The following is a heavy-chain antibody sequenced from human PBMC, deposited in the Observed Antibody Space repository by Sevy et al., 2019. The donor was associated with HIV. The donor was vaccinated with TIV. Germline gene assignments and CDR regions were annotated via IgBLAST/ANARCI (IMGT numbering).Heavy chain of an antibody. J-gene: IGHJ4*02. V-gene: IGHV4-4*02. CDR1: GGSISSSNW. CDR3: ARGTLYSGYDYSLDY. CDR2: IYHSGSA. Sequence: SESLSLTCAVSGGSISSSNWWSWVRRPPGKGLEWIGEIYHSGSANYNPSLKSRVTISVDKSKNQFSLTLASVTAADTAVPYCARGTLYSGYDYSLDYWGQGTLVTVSS. D-gene: IGHD5-12*01.